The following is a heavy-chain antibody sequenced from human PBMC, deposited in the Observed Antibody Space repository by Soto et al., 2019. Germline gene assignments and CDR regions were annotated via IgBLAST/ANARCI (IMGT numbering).Heavy chain of an antibody. CDR3: ARERPDGSRLDP. CDR1: GGSISSGDYY. Sequence: SETLSLTCTVSGGSISSGDYYWSWIRQPPGKGLEWIGYIYYSGSTYYNPSLKSRATISVDTSKNQFSLKLSSVTAADTAVYYCARERPDGSRLDPWGQGTLVTVSS. V-gene: IGHV4-30-4*01. CDR2: IYYSGST. J-gene: IGHJ5*02. D-gene: IGHD6-13*01.